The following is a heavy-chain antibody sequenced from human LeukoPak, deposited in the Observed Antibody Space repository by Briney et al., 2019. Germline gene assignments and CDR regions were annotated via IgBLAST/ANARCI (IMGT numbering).Heavy chain of an antibody. J-gene: IGHJ4*02. CDR2: SSYSGSA. Sequence: PSETLSLTCTVSGASITSGAYYWTWIRRHPREGLEWIGYSSYSGSAYYNPSLKSRVTISVDTSKSQFSLKLSSVTAADTAVYYCARYYCASSRCPGVDYWGQGTLVTVSS. D-gene: IGHD2-2*01. CDR1: GASITSGAYY. CDR3: ARYYCASSRCPGVDY. V-gene: IGHV4-31*03.